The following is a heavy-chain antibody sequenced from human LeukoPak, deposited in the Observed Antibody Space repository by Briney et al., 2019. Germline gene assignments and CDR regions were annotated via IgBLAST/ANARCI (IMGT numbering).Heavy chain of an antibody. CDR3: AKDRDYYGSGSLDY. D-gene: IGHD3-10*01. CDR2: ISYDGGNK. Sequence: GRSLRLSCAASGFTFSSYVMHWVRQAPGKGLEWVAVISYDGGNKYYADSVKGRFTISRDNSENTLYLQMNSLRAEDTAVYYCAKDRDYYGSGSLDYWGQGTLVTVSS. V-gene: IGHV3-30*18. J-gene: IGHJ4*02. CDR1: GFTFSSYV.